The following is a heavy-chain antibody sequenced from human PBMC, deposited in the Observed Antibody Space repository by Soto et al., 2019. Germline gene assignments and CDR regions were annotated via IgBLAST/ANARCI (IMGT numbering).Heavy chain of an antibody. V-gene: IGHV3-23*01. CDR2: VSRAGTYT. CDR1: GFTFSSYA. D-gene: IGHD3-16*01. Sequence: EVQLLESGGDVVRTGGSLRLSCAASGFTFSSYAMGWVRKAPGKGLEWVAGVSRAGTYTFYADSVRGRFSISRDNSRDTVDLYMNALRGDDTAVYFCVKYTVTEDLGESWGQGTLVSVSS. J-gene: IGHJ5*02. CDR3: VKYTVTEDLGES.